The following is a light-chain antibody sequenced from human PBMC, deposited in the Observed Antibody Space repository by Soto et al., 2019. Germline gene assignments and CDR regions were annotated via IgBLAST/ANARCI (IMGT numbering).Light chain of an antibody. CDR1: SSDVGGYNY. V-gene: IGLV2-8*01. CDR3: SSYAGSNGYV. Sequence: QSVLTQPPSASGSPGQSVTISCTGTSSDVGGYNYVSWYQQHPGKAPKLMIYEVSKRPSGAPNRFSGSKSGNTAALTVSGLEAEDEADYYCSSYAGSNGYVVGTGTKVTVL. J-gene: IGLJ1*01. CDR2: EVS.